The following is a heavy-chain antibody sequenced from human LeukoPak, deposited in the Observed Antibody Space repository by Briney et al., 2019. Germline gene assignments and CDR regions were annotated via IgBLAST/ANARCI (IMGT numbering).Heavy chain of an antibody. Sequence: SETLSLTCTVSGGSISSYYWSWIRQPAGKGLEWIGRIHTSGSTNYNPSLKSRVTMSVDTSKNQFSLKLGSVTAADTAVYYCAWWSMMNWFDPWGQGTLVTVSS. D-gene: IGHD2-8*02. CDR1: GGSISSYY. CDR3: AWWSMMNWFDP. V-gene: IGHV4-4*07. J-gene: IGHJ5*02. CDR2: IHTSGST.